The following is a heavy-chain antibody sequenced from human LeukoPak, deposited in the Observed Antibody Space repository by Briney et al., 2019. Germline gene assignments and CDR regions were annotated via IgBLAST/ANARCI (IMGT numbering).Heavy chain of an antibody. CDR2: IWYDGSNK. CDR1: GFTFSSYG. V-gene: IGHV3-33*06. Sequence: PGGSLRLSCAASGFTFSSYGTHWVRQAPGKGLEWVAVIWYDGSNKYYADSVKGRFTISRDNSKNTLYLQMNSLRAEDTAVYYCAKWASGSSDPLDYWGQGTLVTVSS. CDR3: AKWASGSSDPLDY. J-gene: IGHJ4*02. D-gene: IGHD3-10*01.